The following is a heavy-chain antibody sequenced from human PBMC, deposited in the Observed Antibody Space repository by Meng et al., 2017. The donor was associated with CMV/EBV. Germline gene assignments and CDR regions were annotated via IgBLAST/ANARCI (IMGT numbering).Heavy chain of an antibody. Sequence: LSLSCAVYGASFSGYYWSWIRQPPGKGLEWIGEINHSGSTNYNPSLKSRVTISVDTSKNQFSLKLSSVTAADTAVYYCARGTKGLSYWGQGTLVTVSS. J-gene: IGHJ4*02. CDR2: INHSGST. V-gene: IGHV4-34*01. CDR3: ARGTKGLSY. CDR1: GASFSGYY. D-gene: IGHD2-15*01.